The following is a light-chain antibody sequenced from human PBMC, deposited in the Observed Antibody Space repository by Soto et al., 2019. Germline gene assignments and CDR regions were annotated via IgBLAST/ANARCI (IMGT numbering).Light chain of an antibody. Sequence: DLGMTESPSSLSASVRDSVTITCRASQNIRNYLNWYQQKPGRAPKILIYAASSLQSGVPSRFSGGGSGTDFTLTITSLQPEDFATYYCQQSYSSPWTFGQGTKVDIK. CDR1: QNIRNY. J-gene: IGKJ1*01. V-gene: IGKV1-39*01. CDR3: QQSYSSPWT. CDR2: AAS.